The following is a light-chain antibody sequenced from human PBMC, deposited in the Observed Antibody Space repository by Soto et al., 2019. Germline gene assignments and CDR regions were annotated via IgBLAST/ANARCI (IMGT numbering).Light chain of an antibody. J-gene: IGKJ2*01. V-gene: IGKV3-20*01. Sequence: EIVLTQSPGTLSWSPGERATLSCRASQSVSSSYLAWYQQKPGQAPRLLIYGASSRATGIPDRFSGSGSGKDFTLTISRLEPEDFAVYYCQQYGSSPPYTFGQGTKLEI. CDR1: QSVSSSY. CDR2: GAS. CDR3: QQYGSSPPYT.